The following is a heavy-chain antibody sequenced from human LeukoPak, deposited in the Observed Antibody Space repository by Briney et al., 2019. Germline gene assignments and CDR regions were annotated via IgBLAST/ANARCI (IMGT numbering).Heavy chain of an antibody. J-gene: IGHJ4*02. Sequence: ASVKVSCKASGYTFSGNYIHWVRQAPGQGLEWMGRINPNSGGTNYAQKFQGRVTMTRDTSISIAYMELSRLRSDDTAVYYCARGTEEDYYDSSGYYDYWGQGTLVTVSP. V-gene: IGHV1-2*06. D-gene: IGHD3-22*01. CDR1: GYTFSGNY. CDR3: ARGTEEDYYDSSGYYDY. CDR2: INPNSGGT.